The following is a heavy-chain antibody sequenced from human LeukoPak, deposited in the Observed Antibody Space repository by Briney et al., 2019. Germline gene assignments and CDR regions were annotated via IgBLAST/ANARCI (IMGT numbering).Heavy chain of an antibody. V-gene: IGHV3-21*01. J-gene: IGHJ3*02. CDR3: ARQRYCSSTSCPDAFDI. Sequence: GGSLRLSCAASGFTFSSYSMNWVRQAPGKGLEWVSSISSSSSYIYYADSVKGRFTISRDNAENSLYLQMNSLRAEDTAVYYCARQRYCSSTSCPDAFDIWGQGTMVTVSS. CDR2: ISSSSSYI. D-gene: IGHD2-2*01. CDR1: GFTFSSYS.